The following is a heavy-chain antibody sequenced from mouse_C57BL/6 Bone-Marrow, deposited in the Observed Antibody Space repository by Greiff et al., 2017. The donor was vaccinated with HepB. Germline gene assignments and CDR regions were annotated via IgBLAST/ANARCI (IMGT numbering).Heavy chain of an antibody. J-gene: IGHJ4*01. V-gene: IGHV1-61*01. CDR2: IYPSDSET. CDR1: GYTFTSYW. CDR3: AREGDYYGSYYAMDY. D-gene: IGHD1-1*01. Sequence: QVQLQQPGAELVRPGSSVKLSCKASGYTFTSYWLDWVKQRPGQGLEWIGNIYPSDSETHYNQKFKDKATLTVYKSSSTAYMQLSSLTSEDSAVYYCAREGDYYGSYYAMDYWGQGTSVTVSS.